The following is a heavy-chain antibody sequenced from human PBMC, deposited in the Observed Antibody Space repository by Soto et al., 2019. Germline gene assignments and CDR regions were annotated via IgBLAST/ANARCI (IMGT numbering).Heavy chain of an antibody. D-gene: IGHD3-22*01. CDR3: AKIILYYYDRDDY. V-gene: IGHV3-23*01. Sequence: EVQLLESGGGLVQPGGSLRLSCAASGFTFSSYAMSWVRQAPGKGLEWVSAISGSGGSTYYADSVKGRFTISRDNSKNTLYLQMNSLRTEDTAVYYCAKIILYYYDRDDYWGQGTLVTVSS. CDR2: ISGSGGST. CDR1: GFTFSSYA. J-gene: IGHJ4*02.